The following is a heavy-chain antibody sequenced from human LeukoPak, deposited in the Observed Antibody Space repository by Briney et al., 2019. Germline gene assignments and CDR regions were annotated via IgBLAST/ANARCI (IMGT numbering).Heavy chain of an antibody. D-gene: IGHD4-23*01. V-gene: IGHV3-11*04. J-gene: IGHJ4*02. Sequence: GGSLRLSCAASGFTFSDHYMTWIRQAPGKGLDWLSYISSSGSTIYYVDSVKGRFTISRDNANNSLYLQMNSLRAEDTAVYYCARGPTVVTPVWGYYFDYWGQGTLVTVSS. CDR3: ARGPTVVTPVWGYYFDY. CDR2: ISSSGSTI. CDR1: GFTFSDHY.